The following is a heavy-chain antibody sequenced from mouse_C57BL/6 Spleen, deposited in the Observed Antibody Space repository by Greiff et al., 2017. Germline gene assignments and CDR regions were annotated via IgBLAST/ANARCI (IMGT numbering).Heavy chain of an antibody. Sequence: VQLQQSGPGLVAPSQSLSITCTVSGFSLTSYGVDWVRQSPGKGLEWLGVIWGVGSTNYNSALKSRLSISKDNSKSQVFLKMNSLQTDDTAMYYCASGDYDYPWFAYWGQGTLVTVSA. CDR2: IWGVGST. V-gene: IGHV2-6*01. CDR3: ASGDYDYPWFAY. CDR1: GFSLTSYG. D-gene: IGHD2-4*01. J-gene: IGHJ3*01.